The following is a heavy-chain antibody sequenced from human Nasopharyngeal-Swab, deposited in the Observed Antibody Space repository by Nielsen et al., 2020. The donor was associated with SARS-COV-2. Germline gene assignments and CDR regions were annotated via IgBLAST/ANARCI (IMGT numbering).Heavy chain of an antibody. CDR1: GFTFRSYT. Sequence: GGPLISCAASGFTFRSYTLNWVRQAPGKGLEWVSYISSSTTIYYTGSVRGRFTISRDNAKNSLFLQMNSLRDEDTAVYYCARDIYPGAYGMDVWGQGTTVTVSS. CDR3: ARDIYPGAYGMDV. V-gene: IGHV3-48*02. J-gene: IGHJ6*02. CDR2: ISSSTTI. D-gene: IGHD2-2*02.